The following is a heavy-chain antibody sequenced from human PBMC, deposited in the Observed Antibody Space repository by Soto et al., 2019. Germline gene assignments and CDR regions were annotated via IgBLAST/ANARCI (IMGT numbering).Heavy chain of an antibody. V-gene: IGHV3-49*03. Sequence: EVQLVESGGGLGEPGRSLRLSCTGSGFTFADYAMYWFRQAPGKGLEWIGIIRSQPYGGTTEYAASVKGRFTISRDDSKSIAYLEVNSLNTEDTAVYYCARDFWSGYYQHPGFDYWGQGTLVTVPS. CDR2: IRSQPYGGTT. CDR3: ARDFWSGYYQHPGFDY. CDR1: GFTFADYA. J-gene: IGHJ4*02. D-gene: IGHD3-3*01.